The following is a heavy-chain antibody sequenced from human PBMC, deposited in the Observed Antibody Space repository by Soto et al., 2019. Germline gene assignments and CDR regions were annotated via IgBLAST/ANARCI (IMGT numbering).Heavy chain of an antibody. CDR3: ARPGPGMVRVPWFPFDY. J-gene: IGHJ4*02. Sequence: SETLSLTCTVSGGSISSSSYYWGWIRQPPGKGLEWIGSIYYSGSTYYNPSLKSRVTISVDTSKNQFSLKLSSVTAADTAVYYCARPGPGMVRVPWFPFDYWGQGTLVTVSS. CDR1: GGSISSSSYY. CDR2: IYYSGST. D-gene: IGHD3-10*01. V-gene: IGHV4-39*01.